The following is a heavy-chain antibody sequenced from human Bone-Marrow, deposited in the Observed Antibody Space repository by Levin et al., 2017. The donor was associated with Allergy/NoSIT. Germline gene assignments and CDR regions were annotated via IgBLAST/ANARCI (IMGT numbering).Heavy chain of an antibody. V-gene: IGHV3-33*01. CDR2: IWYDGSNK. CDR1: GFTFSSYG. J-gene: IGHJ4*02. D-gene: IGHD1-26*01. Sequence: GGSLRLSCAASGFTFSSYGMHWVRQAPGKGLEWVAVIWYDGSNKYYADSVKGRFTISRDNSKNTLYLQMNSLRAEDTAVYYCARGVGAPTGPNFDYWGQGTLVTVSS. CDR3: ARGVGAPTGPNFDY.